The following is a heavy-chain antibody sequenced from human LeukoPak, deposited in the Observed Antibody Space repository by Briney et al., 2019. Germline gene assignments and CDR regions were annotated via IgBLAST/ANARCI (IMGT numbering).Heavy chain of an antibody. V-gene: IGHV3-23*01. D-gene: IGHD6-13*01. Sequence: PGGSLRLCCAASGFTFSSYAMSWVRQASGKGLEWVSAISGSGGSTYYADSVKGRFTISRDNSKNTLYLQMNSLRAEDTAVYYCAKGVIAAAGTEVDYWGQGTLVTVSS. J-gene: IGHJ4*02. CDR3: AKGVIAAAGTEVDY. CDR2: ISGSGGST. CDR1: GFTFSSYA.